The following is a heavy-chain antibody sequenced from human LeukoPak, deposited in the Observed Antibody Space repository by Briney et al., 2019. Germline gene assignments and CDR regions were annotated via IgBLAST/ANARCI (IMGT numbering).Heavy chain of an antibody. D-gene: IGHD3-9*01. CDR2: IYYSGST. J-gene: IGHJ4*02. V-gene: IGHV4-39*07. CDR3: ARARYFDWSLQFDY. CDR1: GGSISSSSYY. Sequence: PSETLSLTCTVSGGSISSSSYYWDWIRQPPGKGLEWIGSIYYSGSTDYNPSLKSRVTISVDTSKNQFSLKLSSVTAADTAVYYCARARYFDWSLQFDYWGQGTLVTVSS.